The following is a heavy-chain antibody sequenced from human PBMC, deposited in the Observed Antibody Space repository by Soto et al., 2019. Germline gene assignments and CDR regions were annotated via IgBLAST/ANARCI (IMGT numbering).Heavy chain of an antibody. Sequence: HPXGSLRLSCLAAGFTFSNYAMHWVRQAPGKGLGWVAVISSDGSEKYYLDSVRDRFTISRDNSKNTLYLQMNNLRPEDTAMYYCANSWTTLTTGFDFWGQGALVTVSS. D-gene: IGHD4-17*01. V-gene: IGHV3-30*18. J-gene: IGHJ4*02. CDR2: ISSDGSEK. CDR1: GFTFSNYA. CDR3: ANSWTTLTTGFDF.